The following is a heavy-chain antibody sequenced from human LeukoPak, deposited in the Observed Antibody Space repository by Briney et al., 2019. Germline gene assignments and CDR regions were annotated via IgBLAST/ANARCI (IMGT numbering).Heavy chain of an antibody. V-gene: IGHV1-69*04. CDR3: ARELRYFDWSFDY. CDR1: GGTFSSYA. J-gene: IGHJ4*02. D-gene: IGHD3-9*01. Sequence: ASVKVSCKASGGTFSSYAISWVRQSPGQGLEWMGRIIPILGIANYAQKFQGRVTITADKSTSTAYMELSSLRSEDTAVYYCARELRYFDWSFDYWGQGTLVTVSS. CDR2: IIPILGIA.